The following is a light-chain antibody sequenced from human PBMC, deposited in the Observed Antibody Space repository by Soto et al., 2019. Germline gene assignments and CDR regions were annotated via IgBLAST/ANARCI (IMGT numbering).Light chain of an antibody. J-gene: IGKJ5*01. CDR1: QGISTL. Sequence: DIQMTQSPYSVSASVGDRVTITGRASQGISTLLAWYQHKPGKGPKLLIYAASSLQIGVPSRFSGSGSGTDFTLTISSLQPEDFATYYCHQANSFPITFGQGTRLEIK. CDR2: AAS. V-gene: IGKV1-12*01. CDR3: HQANSFPIT.